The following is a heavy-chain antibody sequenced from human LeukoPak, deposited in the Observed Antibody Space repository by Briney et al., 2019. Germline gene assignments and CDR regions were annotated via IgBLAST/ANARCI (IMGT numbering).Heavy chain of an antibody. CDR1: GFTFSGYW. D-gene: IGHD5-12*01. V-gene: IGHV3-74*01. J-gene: IGHJ4*02. Sequence: PGGSLRLSCAASGFTFSGYWMHWVRQAPGTGLVWDSRINSDGSSTSYADSVKGRFTISRDNAKNTLYLQMNSLRAEDTAVYYCASDAYSGYLAVDYWGQGTLVTVSS. CDR2: INSDGSST. CDR3: ASDAYSGYLAVDY.